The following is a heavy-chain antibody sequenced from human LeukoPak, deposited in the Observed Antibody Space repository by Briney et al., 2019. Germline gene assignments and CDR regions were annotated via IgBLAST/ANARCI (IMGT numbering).Heavy chain of an antibody. CDR1: GFTFSSNY. D-gene: IGHD2-15*01. CDR2: IYSGGST. Sequence: GGSLRLSCAASGFTFSSNYMSWVRQAPGKGLEWVSVIYSGGSTYYADSVKGRFTISRDNSKNTLYLQMNSLRAEDTAVYYCAKEGGYCSGGSCYGYFDYWGQGTLVTVSS. V-gene: IGHV3-53*01. J-gene: IGHJ4*02. CDR3: AKEGGYCSGGSCYGYFDY.